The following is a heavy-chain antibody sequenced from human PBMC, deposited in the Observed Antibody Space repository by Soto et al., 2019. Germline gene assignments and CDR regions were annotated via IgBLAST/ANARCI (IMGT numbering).Heavy chain of an antibody. CDR3: ARDPIGSSWYYYYGMDV. J-gene: IGHJ6*02. Sequence: ASVKVSCKDSGYPFTSYAMHWVRQAPGQRLEWMGWINAAHGNTKYSQKLQGRVTITRDTTASTAYMELSSLRSEDTAMYYCARDPIGSSWYYYYGMDVWGQGTTVTVSS. CDR1: GYPFTSYA. CDR2: INAAHGNT. D-gene: IGHD6-13*01. V-gene: IGHV1-3*01.